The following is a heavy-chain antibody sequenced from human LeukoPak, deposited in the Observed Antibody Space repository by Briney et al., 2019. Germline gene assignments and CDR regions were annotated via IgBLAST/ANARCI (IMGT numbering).Heavy chain of an antibody. V-gene: IGHV4-34*01. CDR2: RYHSGST. D-gene: IGHD1-26*01. CDR1: GGSLSGYY. J-gene: IGHJ5*02. Sequence: PSETLSLTCAVYGGSLSGYYWSWIRQPPGKGLEWIGERYHSGSTNYNPSLKSRVTISIDASKNQFSLNLSSVTAADTSVYYCARRPRGATRPYWFDPWGQGTLVTVSS. CDR3: ARRPRGATRPYWFDP.